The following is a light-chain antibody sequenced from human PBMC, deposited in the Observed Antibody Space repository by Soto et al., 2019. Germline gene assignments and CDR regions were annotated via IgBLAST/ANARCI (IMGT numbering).Light chain of an antibody. Sequence: QSVLTQPPSASGTPGQRVTISCSGSSSNIGSKYVYWYQQLPGTAPKLLMYRKNQRPSGVPDRFSGSKSGTSASLAISGLRSEDEAHYYCAAWDDSVGGPAFGGGTKLTVL. J-gene: IGLJ2*01. V-gene: IGLV1-47*01. CDR3: AAWDDSVGGPA. CDR1: SSNIGSKY. CDR2: RKN.